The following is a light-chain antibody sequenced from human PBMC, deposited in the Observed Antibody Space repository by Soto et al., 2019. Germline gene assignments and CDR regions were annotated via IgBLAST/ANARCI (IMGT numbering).Light chain of an antibody. J-gene: IGLJ3*02. Sequence: QSVLTQPPSASLTPGQRVTISCSGSSSNIGSNTVNWYQKLPGTAPKLLIYGNTNRPSGVPDRFSGSKSGTSASLAITGLQDEDEADYYCQSYDTSLDVVFGGGTKVTVL. CDR2: GNT. V-gene: IGLV1-44*01. CDR3: QSYDTSLDVV. CDR1: SSNIGSNT.